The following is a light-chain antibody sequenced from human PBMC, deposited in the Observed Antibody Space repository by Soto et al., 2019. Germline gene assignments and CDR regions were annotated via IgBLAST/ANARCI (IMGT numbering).Light chain of an antibody. Sequence: VIWMTQSPSLLSASTGDRVTISCRMSQGISSYLGWYQQKPGKAPKLLIYKASTLKSGVPSRFSGSGSGTEFTLTISSLQPDDFATYYCQHYNSYSEAFGQGTKVDIK. CDR3: QHYNSYSEA. J-gene: IGKJ1*01. V-gene: IGKV1D-8*03. CDR2: KAS. CDR1: QGISSY.